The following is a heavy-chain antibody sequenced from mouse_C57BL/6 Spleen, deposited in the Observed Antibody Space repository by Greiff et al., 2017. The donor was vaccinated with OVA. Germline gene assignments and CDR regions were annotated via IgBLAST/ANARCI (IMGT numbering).Heavy chain of an antibody. V-gene: IGHV2-9-1*01. D-gene: IGHD2-4*01. J-gene: IGHJ4*01. Sequence: VQLQQSGPGLVAPSQSLSITCTVSGFSLTSYAISWVRQPPGKGLEWLGVIWTGGGTNYNSALKSRLSISKDNSKSQVFLKMNSLQTDDTARYYCARNDYDYDEGYAMDYWGQGTSVTVSS. CDR1: GFSLTSYA. CDR3: ARNDYDYDEGYAMDY. CDR2: IWTGGGT.